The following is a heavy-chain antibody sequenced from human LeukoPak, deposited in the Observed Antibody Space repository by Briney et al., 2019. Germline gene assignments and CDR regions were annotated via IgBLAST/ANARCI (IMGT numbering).Heavy chain of an antibody. Sequence: GGSLRLSCAASGFTFSSYSMNWVRQAPGKGLEWVPSISSSSTYIYYADSVRGRFTTSRDNAKNSLYLQMNSLRAEDTAVYFCASPGQLLWFGELPGLDYWGQGTLVTVSS. V-gene: IGHV3-21*01. CDR1: GFTFSSYS. D-gene: IGHD3-10*01. CDR3: ASPGQLLWFGELPGLDY. CDR2: ISSSSTYI. J-gene: IGHJ4*02.